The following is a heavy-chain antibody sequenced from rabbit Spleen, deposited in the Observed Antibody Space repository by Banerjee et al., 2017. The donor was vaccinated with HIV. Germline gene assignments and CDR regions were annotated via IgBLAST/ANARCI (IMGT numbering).Heavy chain of an antibody. CDR3: ARDTSTSFSTYGMDL. Sequence: QSLEESGGDLVKPGASLTLTCKASGFDFSSSYYMCWVRQAPGKGLEWIACIYAGDGSTVYASWAKGRFTISKTSSTTVTLQMTSLTAADTATYFCARDTSTSFSTYGMDLWGQGTLVTVS. V-gene: IGHV1S40*01. D-gene: IGHD1-1*01. CDR2: IYAGDGST. J-gene: IGHJ6*01. CDR1: GFDFSSSYY.